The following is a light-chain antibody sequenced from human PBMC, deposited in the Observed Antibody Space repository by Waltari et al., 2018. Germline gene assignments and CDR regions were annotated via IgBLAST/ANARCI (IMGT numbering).Light chain of an antibody. Sequence: DIQMTQSPSFVSASVGDTVIITCRASQDIPQWIAWYKQTPGKAPELLIAGGNSLQSGVPPRFSGTASGTYFTLTISAMHPEDFATYYCQQAYRFPLTFGGGTKVDMK. CDR3: QQAYRFPLT. CDR2: GGN. J-gene: IGKJ4*01. CDR1: QDIPQW. V-gene: IGKV1-12*01.